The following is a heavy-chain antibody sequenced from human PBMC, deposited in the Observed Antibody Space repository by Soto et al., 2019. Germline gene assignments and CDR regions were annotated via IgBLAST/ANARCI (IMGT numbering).Heavy chain of an antibody. CDR3: ARRDCGGGSCYYVP. D-gene: IGHD2-15*01. Sequence: TLSLTCTVSGGSISSSSHYWDWIRQPPGKGLEWIGSIYYSGSTYYSPSLKSRVTISMDTSKNQFSLKLISVTAADTAVYYCARRDCGGGSCYYVPWGQGTLVTVSS. CDR2: IYYSGST. J-gene: IGHJ5*02. V-gene: IGHV4-39*01. CDR1: GGSISSSSHY.